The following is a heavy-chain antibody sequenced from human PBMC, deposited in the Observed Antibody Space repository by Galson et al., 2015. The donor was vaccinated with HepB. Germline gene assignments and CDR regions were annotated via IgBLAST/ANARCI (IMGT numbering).Heavy chain of an antibody. CDR1: GFTFSNHA. CDR2: IWFDGRND. V-gene: IGHV3-33*06. Sequence: SLRLSCAVSGFTFSNHAMHWVRQAPGKGLEWVEVIWFDGRNDFYADSVKGRFTISRDNSQNTLFLQMNSLRGEDTAVYYCAKEVRYSSNWFEGFYYDGMDVWGQGTTVTVSS. CDR3: AKEVRYSSNWFEGFYYDGMDV. D-gene: IGHD6-13*01. J-gene: IGHJ6*02.